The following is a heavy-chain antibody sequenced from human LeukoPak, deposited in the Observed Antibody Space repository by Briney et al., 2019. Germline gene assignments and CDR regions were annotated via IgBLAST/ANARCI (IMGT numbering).Heavy chain of an antibody. Sequence: SETLSLTCTVYGGSISSYYWSWVRQPPGKGLEWIGYIYYSGSTNYNPSLKSRVTISVDTSKNQFSLKLSSVTAADTAVYYCARGPYGSFEYWGQGTLVTVSS. D-gene: IGHD3-10*01. CDR3: ARGPYGSFEY. J-gene: IGHJ4*02. CDR2: IYYSGST. CDR1: GGSISSYY. V-gene: IGHV4-59*01.